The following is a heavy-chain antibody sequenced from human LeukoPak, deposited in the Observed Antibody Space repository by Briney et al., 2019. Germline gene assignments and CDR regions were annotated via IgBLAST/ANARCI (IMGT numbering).Heavy chain of an antibody. Sequence: KPGESLHISCQGSGYTFTHYWIAWVRQMPGKGLEWMGIVYPGDSDTRYSPSFQGQVTISADKSISTAYLQWSSLKASDTAMYYCARRGFCSGGSCFSAHFDFWGQGTLLTVSS. CDR1: GYTFTHYW. V-gene: IGHV5-51*01. CDR2: VYPGDSDT. D-gene: IGHD2-15*01. J-gene: IGHJ4*02. CDR3: ARRGFCSGGSCFSAHFDF.